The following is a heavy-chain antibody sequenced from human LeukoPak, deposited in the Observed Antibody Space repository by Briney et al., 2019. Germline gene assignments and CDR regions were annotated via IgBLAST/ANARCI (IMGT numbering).Heavy chain of an antibody. V-gene: IGHV3-23*01. Sequence: GGSLRLSCAASGFTFGKYAMSWVRQAPGKGLEWVSLISGSGVSADYSDSVRGRFSISRDNSKNTVYLQMNSLGGNDTAVYWCAKDLFGDWTALHVWGRGTVVTVSS. CDR3: AKDLFGDWTALHV. CDR1: GFTFGKYA. CDR2: ISGSGVSA. J-gene: IGHJ3*01. D-gene: IGHD3-10*02.